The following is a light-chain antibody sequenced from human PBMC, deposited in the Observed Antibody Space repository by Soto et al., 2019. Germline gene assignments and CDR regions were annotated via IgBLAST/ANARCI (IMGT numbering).Light chain of an antibody. J-gene: IGKJ1*01. CDR2: GES. Sequence: EIGMAQDPATLAGSPGESETLDCRANQSVSINYLACYQQKPGKAPRLVSYGESTRATGIPARFSGRGCGKECTLTVSKLHSEDFAGYYCQQYNNWPTFGKGTKV. V-gene: IGKV3-15*01. CDR3: QQYNNWPT. CDR1: QSVSIN.